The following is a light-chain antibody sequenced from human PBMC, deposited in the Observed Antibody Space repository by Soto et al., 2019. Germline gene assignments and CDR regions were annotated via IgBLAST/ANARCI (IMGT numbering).Light chain of an antibody. J-gene: IGLJ2*01. CDR3: SSYTSISTVV. CDR1: SSDVGGYNY. Sequence: QSALTQPPSASGSPGQSVTISCTGTSSDVGGYNYVSWYQQHPGKAPKLMIYEVSKRPSGVPDRFSGSKSGNTASLTVSGLQVEDEADYYCSSYTSISTVVFGGGTKVTVL. V-gene: IGLV2-8*01. CDR2: EVS.